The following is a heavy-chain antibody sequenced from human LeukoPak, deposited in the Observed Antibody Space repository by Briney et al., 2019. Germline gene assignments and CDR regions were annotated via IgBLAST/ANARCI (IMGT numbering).Heavy chain of an antibody. Sequence: PSETLSLTCAVYGGSFRGYYWSWIRQPPGKGLEWIGEINHSGSTNYNPSLKSRVTISVDTSKNQFSLKLSSVTAADTAVYYCARVYYDFWSGYYPRRNWFDPWGQGTLVTVSS. J-gene: IGHJ5*02. D-gene: IGHD3-3*01. CDR3: ARVYYDFWSGYYPRRNWFDP. CDR1: GGSFRGYY. CDR2: INHSGST. V-gene: IGHV4-34*01.